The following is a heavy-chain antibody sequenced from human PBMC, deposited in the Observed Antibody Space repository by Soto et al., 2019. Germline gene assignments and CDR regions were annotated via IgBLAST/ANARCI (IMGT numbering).Heavy chain of an antibody. CDR3: ARYSSGSSDPRLDS. D-gene: IGHD6-19*01. CDR1: GGSISNNNW. CDR2: IYHSGST. Sequence: SETPSLTCAVSGGSISNNNWWHWVRQPPGKGLEWIGEIYHSGSTKYNPSLESRVTISADKPKNQFSLRLSSVTAADTAVYYCARYSSGSSDPRLDSWGQGTLVTVSS. V-gene: IGHV4-4*02. J-gene: IGHJ4*02.